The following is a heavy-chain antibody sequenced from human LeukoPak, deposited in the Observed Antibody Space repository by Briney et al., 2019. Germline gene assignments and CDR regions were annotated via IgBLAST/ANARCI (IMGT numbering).Heavy chain of an antibody. CDR1: GYNFAPYW. CDR3: ARQRSYYDSSGYYYAFDI. D-gene: IGHD3-22*01. Sequence: GESLKISCQSSGYNFAPYWIVGVRETREKLVEGVGIIYPGDSDTRYSPSFQGQVTISADKSISTAYLQWSSLKASDTAMYYCARQRSYYDSSGYYYAFDIWGQGTMVTVSS. V-gene: IGHV5-51*01. J-gene: IGHJ3*02. CDR2: IYPGDSDT.